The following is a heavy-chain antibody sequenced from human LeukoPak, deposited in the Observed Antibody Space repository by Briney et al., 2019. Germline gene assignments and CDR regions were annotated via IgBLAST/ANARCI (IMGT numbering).Heavy chain of an antibody. CDR3: ARDHPGYRVRHIDY. Sequence: PGGSLTLSCAASGFTFSSYEMNWVRQAPGKGLEWVSYISTSGSSIYYADSVKGRLTISRDNAKNSLYLQMNSLRAEDTAVYYCARDHPGYRVRHIDYWGQGTLVTVSS. CDR1: GFTFSSYE. CDR2: ISTSGSSI. V-gene: IGHV3-48*03. J-gene: IGHJ4*02. D-gene: IGHD3-10*01.